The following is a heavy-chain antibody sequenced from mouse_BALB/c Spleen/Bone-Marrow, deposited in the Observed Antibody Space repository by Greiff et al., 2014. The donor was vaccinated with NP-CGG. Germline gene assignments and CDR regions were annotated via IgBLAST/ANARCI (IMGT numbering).Heavy chain of an antibody. Sequence: EVNLVESGPGLVKPSQSLSLTCSVTGYSITSDYAWNWIRQFPGNKLEWMGYINYTGTTGYNPSLKSRLSITRDTSKNQFFLQLNSVTTEDTATYYCTRGGSYWGQGTTLTVSS. J-gene: IGHJ2*01. V-gene: IGHV3-2*02. D-gene: IGHD6-1*01. CDR1: GYSITSDYA. CDR2: INYTGTT. CDR3: TRGGSY.